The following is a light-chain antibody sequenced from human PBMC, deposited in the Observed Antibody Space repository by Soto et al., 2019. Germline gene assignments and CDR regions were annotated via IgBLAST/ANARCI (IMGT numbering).Light chain of an antibody. CDR1: SSDVGSYNL. V-gene: IGLV2-23*01. CDR2: EGT. J-gene: IGLJ2*01. CDR3: CSYAGSSPL. Sequence: QSVLTQPASVSGSPGQSITISCTGTSSDVGSYNLVSWYQQHPGKAPKLMIYEGTRRPSGVSNRFSASKSGNTASLTISGLQAEDEADYYCCSYAGSSPLFGGGTQLTVL.